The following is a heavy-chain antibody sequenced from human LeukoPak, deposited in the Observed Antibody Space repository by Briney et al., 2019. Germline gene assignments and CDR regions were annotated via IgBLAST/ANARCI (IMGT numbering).Heavy chain of an antibody. CDR1: GFTFSTYS. Sequence: GGSLRLSCVASGFTFSTYSFNWVRQAPGKGLEWLSYISSGGLTIFYADSVKGRFTISRDNTKNSIFLDMTNLRAEDTAVYYCARDFDYGDYIDFWGQGTLVAVSS. J-gene: IGHJ4*02. V-gene: IGHV3-48*04. D-gene: IGHD4/OR15-4a*01. CDR3: ARDFDYGDYIDF. CDR2: ISSGGLTI.